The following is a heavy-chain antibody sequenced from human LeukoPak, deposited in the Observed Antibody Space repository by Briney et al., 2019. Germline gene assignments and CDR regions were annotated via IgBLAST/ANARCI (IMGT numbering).Heavy chain of an antibody. Sequence: ASVKVSCKASGYTIISYGISWVRQAPGHGLEWLGCISTYNGNTNYAQKFQGRVTMTTDTSTSTANMELRSLRSDDTAVYYCARGVRLGKLSSLDYWGQGTLVTVSS. CDR3: ARGVRLGKLSSLDY. V-gene: IGHV1-18*01. CDR1: GYTIISYG. D-gene: IGHD3-16*02. CDR2: ISTYNGNT. J-gene: IGHJ4*02.